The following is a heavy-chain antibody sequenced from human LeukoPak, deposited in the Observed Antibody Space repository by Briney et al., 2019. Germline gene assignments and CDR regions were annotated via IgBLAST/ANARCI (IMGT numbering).Heavy chain of an antibody. CDR1: GYTFTSYD. J-gene: IGHJ6*03. V-gene: IGHV1-8*03. CDR3: ARGGSSGWYISYYYMDV. CDR2: MNPNSGNT. D-gene: IGHD6-19*01. Sequence: ASVKVSCKASGYTFTSYDINWVRQATGQGLEWMGWMNPNSGNTGYAQKFQGGVTITRNTSISTAYMEVSSLRSEDTAVYYCARGGSSGWYISYYYMDVWGKGTTVTVSS.